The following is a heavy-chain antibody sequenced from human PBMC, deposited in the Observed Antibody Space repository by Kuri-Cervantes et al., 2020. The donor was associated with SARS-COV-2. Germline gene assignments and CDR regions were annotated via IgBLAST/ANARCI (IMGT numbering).Heavy chain of an antibody. V-gene: IGHV4-30-4*08. D-gene: IGHD3-3*01. J-gene: IGHJ4*02. CDR1: Y. Sequence: YWIGWVRQMPGKGLEWMGYIYDSGSTYYNPSLKSRVTISVDTSMNQFSLQLSSVTAADRAVYYCARGSGEVGVFDYWGQGALVTVS. CDR3: ARGSGEVGVFDY. CDR2: IYDSGST.